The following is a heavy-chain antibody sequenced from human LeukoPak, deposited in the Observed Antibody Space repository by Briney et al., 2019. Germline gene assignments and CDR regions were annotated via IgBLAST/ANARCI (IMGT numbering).Heavy chain of an antibody. J-gene: IGHJ4*02. D-gene: IGHD4-23*01. CDR2: INPSGGST. CDR1: GYTFTSYY. V-gene: IGHV1-46*01. Sequence: GASVKVSCKASGYTFTSYYMHWVRQAPGQGLEWMGIINPSGGSTSYAQKFQGRVTMTRDTSTSTVYMELSSLRSEDTAVYYCAGRGTETTVVTYFDYWGQGTLVTVSS. CDR3: AGRGTETTVVTYFDY.